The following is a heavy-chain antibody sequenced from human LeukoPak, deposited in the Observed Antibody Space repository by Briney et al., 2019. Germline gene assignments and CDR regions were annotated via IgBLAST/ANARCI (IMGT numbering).Heavy chain of an antibody. D-gene: IGHD6-13*01. J-gene: IGHJ3*02. Sequence: PGGSLRLSCGASGFTFSNYAMSWVRQAPGKGLEWVSAISGSGGSTYYADSVKGRFTISRDNSKNTLYLQMNSLRAEDTAVYYCAKGTLGSSWYIAFDIWGQGTMVTVSS. V-gene: IGHV3-23*01. CDR1: GFTFSNYA. CDR2: ISGSGGST. CDR3: AKGTLGSSWYIAFDI.